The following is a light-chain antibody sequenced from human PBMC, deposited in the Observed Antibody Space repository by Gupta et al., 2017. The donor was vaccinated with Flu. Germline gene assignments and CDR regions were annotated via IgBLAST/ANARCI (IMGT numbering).Light chain of an antibody. V-gene: IGLV2-23*02. CDR3: CAYAGSSYIA. J-gene: IGLJ3*02. CDR1: SVDVESYNL. Sequence: QSALTQPASVSGSPGQSITISCAGTSVDVESYNLVSWYQQHPGKAPRLMIYEVSKRPAGASDRFSGSKSGNTASLTISGLRAEDEADYYCCAYAGSSYIAFGGGTKVTVL. CDR2: EVS.